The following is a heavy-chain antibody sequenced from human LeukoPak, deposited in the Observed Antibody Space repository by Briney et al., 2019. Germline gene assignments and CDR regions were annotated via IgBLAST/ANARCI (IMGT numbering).Heavy chain of an antibody. CDR1: GGSISSSSYY. Sequence: PSETLSLTCTVSGGSISSSSYYWGWIRQPPGKGLEWIGSIYYSGGTYYNPSLKSRVTISVDTSKSQFSLKLSSVTAADTAVYYCAHLGIAAAGTEFDYWGQGTLVTVSS. CDR3: AHLGIAAAGTEFDY. CDR2: IYYSGGT. V-gene: IGHV4-39*01. D-gene: IGHD6-13*01. J-gene: IGHJ4*02.